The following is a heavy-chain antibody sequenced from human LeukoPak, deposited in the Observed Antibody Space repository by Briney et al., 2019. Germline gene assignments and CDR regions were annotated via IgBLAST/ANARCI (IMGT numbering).Heavy chain of an antibody. CDR3: AREYYGDYDY. Sequence: PGGSLRLSCAASGFTFSSYWMSWVRQAPGKGLEWVSVIYSGGSTYYADSVKGRFTISRDNSKNTLYLQMNSLRAEDTAVYYCAREYYGDYDYWDQGTLVTVSS. CDR2: IYSGGST. D-gene: IGHD4-17*01. V-gene: IGHV3-66*01. CDR1: GFTFSSYW. J-gene: IGHJ4*02.